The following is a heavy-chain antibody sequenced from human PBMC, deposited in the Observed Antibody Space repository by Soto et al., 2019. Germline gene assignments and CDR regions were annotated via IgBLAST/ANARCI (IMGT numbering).Heavy chain of an antibody. Sequence: EVQLVESGGGLVQPGGSLRLSCAASGFTFRSYDMHWVRQVTEKGLEWVSAIGTAGDTYYPGSVKGRFTISRENAKNSLYLQMNSLRAEDTAVYYCARFSRRDDAFDIWGQGTMVTVSS. V-gene: IGHV3-13*01. J-gene: IGHJ3*02. CDR3: ARFSRRDDAFDI. CDR2: IGTAGDT. D-gene: IGHD3-3*02. CDR1: GFTFRSYD.